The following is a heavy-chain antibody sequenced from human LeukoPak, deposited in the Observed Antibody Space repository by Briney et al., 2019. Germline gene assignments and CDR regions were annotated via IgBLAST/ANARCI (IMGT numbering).Heavy chain of an antibody. CDR2: ISAYNGNT. CDR3: AGYWGLYYGDYPADF. Sequence: ASVKVSCKASGYTFTSYGISWVRQAPGQGLEWMGWISAYNGNTNYARKFQGRVTMTTDTSTSTAYMELRSLRSDDTAVYYCAGYWGLYYGDYPADFWGRGTLVTVSS. D-gene: IGHD4-17*01. J-gene: IGHJ4*02. V-gene: IGHV1-18*04. CDR1: GYTFTSYG.